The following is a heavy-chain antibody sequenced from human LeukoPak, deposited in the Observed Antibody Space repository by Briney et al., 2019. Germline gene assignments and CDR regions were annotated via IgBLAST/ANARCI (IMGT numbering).Heavy chain of an antibody. V-gene: IGHV1-18*01. J-gene: IGHJ2*01. CDR1: GYTFTTSG. CDR2: ISGYNGNT. Sequence: ASVKVSCKASGYTFTTSGISWVRQAPGQGLEWMGWISGYNGNTNYAQKLQGRVTMTTDTSTSTAYMELRSLRSDDTAVYYCARDNPDRSLAPRGYFDLWGRGTLVTVSS. CDR3: ARDNPDRSLAPRGYFDL. D-gene: IGHD1-14*01.